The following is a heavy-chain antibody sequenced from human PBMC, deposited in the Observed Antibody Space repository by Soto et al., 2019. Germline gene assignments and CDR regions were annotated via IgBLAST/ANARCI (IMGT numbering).Heavy chain of an antibody. V-gene: IGHV3-23*01. CDR3: AKGGYYSLFDI. CDR1: GFPFSGYA. D-gene: IGHD3-16*01. CDR2: ISGSGGRT. J-gene: IGHJ3*02. Sequence: PGGSLRLSCVASGFPFSGYAMSWVRHTPGKELEWVSGISGSGGRTYYADSVKGRFTISRDNSNNTLSLQMHILRVEDTAVYFCAKGGYYSLFDIWGQGTMVTVSS.